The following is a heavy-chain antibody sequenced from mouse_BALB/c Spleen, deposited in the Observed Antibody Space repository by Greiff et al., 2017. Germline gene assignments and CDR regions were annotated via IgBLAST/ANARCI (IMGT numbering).Heavy chain of an antibody. J-gene: IGHJ1*01. CDR2: ISNGGGST. Sequence: EVMLVESGGGLVQPGGSLKLSCAASGFTFSSYTMSWVRQTPEKRLEWVAYISNGGGSTYYPDTVKGRFTISRDNAKNTLYLQMSSLKSEDTAMYYCARQVLYYDYDVVWYFDVWGAGTTVTVSS. D-gene: IGHD2-4*01. CDR3: ARQVLYYDYDVVWYFDV. V-gene: IGHV5-12-2*01. CDR1: GFTFSSYT.